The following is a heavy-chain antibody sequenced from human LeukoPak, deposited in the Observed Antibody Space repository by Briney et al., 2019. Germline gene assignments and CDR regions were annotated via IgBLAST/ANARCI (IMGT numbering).Heavy chain of an antibody. CDR1: RGSISSGNYY. Sequence: SQTLSLTCAVSRGSISSGNYYWSWIRQPAGKGLEWIGRFHTRGSTNYNPSLKSRVIISVDTSKNQFSLKLNSVTAADTAVYYCARVDGSCSGGSCPSGNWFDPWGQGTLVTVSS. CDR3: ARVDGSCSGGSCPSGNWFDP. D-gene: IGHD2-15*01. CDR2: FHTRGST. J-gene: IGHJ5*02. V-gene: IGHV4-61*02.